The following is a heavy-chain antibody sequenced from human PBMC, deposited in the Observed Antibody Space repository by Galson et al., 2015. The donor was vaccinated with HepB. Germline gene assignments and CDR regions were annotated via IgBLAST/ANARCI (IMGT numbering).Heavy chain of an antibody. CDR3: ARDGGGCSDGDCTFFES. CDR1: GFTFNNYG. D-gene: IGHD2-21*01. J-gene: IGHJ4*02. CDR2: IWYDASSK. Sequence: SLRLSCAASGFTFNNYGMHWVRQAPGKGLEWVAVIWYDASSKYYAESVKGRFTIYRDKFKNTLYLQMNSLRAEDTAVYYYARDGGGCSDGDCTFFESWGQGTLVTVSS. V-gene: IGHV3-33*01.